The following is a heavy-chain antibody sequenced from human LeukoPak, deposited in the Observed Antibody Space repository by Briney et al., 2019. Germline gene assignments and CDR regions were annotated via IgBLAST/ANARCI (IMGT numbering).Heavy chain of an antibody. CDR1: GFSFSDYY. V-gene: IGHV3-72*01. Sequence: AGGSLRLSCAASGFSFSDYYMDWVRQAPGKGLEWIGRIRRKVNSYTTAYAASVKGRFTVSRDDSKNSVYLQMNSLKNEDTAVYYCIRVEDYYDSNGFSLDALDAWGQGTMVTVSS. J-gene: IGHJ3*01. D-gene: IGHD3-22*01. CDR3: IRVEDYYDSNGFSLDALDA. CDR2: IRRKVNSYTT.